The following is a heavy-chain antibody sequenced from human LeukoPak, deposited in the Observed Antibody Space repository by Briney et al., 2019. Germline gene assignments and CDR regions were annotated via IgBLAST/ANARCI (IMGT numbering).Heavy chain of an antibody. V-gene: IGHV5-51*01. CDR3: ARRGHYYDSSGYLRPDAFDI. Sequence: GASLKISCKGSGSSFSSYWIGWVRQMPGKGLEWMGIIYPGDSDTRYSPSFQGQVTISADKSISTAYLQWNSLKASGTAMYYCARRGHYYDSSGYLRPDAFDIWGQGTMVTVSA. CDR2: IYPGDSDT. J-gene: IGHJ3*02. D-gene: IGHD3-22*01. CDR1: GSSFSSYW.